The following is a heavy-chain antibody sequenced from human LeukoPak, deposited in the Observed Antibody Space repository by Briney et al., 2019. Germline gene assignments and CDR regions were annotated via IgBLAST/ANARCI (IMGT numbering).Heavy chain of an antibody. CDR1: GFNFSDNA. D-gene: IGHD3-10*01. CDR2: IRSKAHGGTT. Sequence: PGGSLRLSCAASGFNFSDNALTWVRQAPGKGLEWVGFIRSKAHGGTTDHAASVKGRISISRDDSKGSAYLQMNSLKTEDTAVYYCTKYGSGSPYWYFDLWGRGTLVSVSS. J-gene: IGHJ2*01. V-gene: IGHV3-49*04. CDR3: TKYGSGSPYWYFDL.